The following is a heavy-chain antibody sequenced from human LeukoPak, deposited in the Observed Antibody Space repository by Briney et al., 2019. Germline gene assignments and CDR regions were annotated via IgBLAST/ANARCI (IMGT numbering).Heavy chain of an antibody. CDR3: ARVREAEYYYYMDV. CDR2: IYYSGST. CDR1: DGSISGYY. J-gene: IGHJ6*03. V-gene: IGHV4-59*01. Sequence: SETLSLTCTVSDGSISGYYWSWIRQPPGKGLEWIGYIYYSGSTNYNPSLKSRVTISVDTSKNQFSLKLSSVTAADTAVYYCARVREAEYYYYMDVWGKGTTVTVSS.